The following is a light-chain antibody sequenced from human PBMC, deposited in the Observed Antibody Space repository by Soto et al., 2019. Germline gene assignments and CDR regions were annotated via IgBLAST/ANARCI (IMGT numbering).Light chain of an antibody. CDR1: GGHSSYA. V-gene: IGLV4-69*01. J-gene: IGLJ2*01. CDR2: LDSDGSH. CDR3: QTQGSDIPVV. Sequence: QLVLTQSPSASASLGASVKLTCTLSGGHSSYAIAWHQQQPGKGPRYLMKLDSDGSHNKGDGIPDRFSGSSSGAERYLTISSLRSEAEADDYCQTQGSDIPVVFGGGTKVTVL.